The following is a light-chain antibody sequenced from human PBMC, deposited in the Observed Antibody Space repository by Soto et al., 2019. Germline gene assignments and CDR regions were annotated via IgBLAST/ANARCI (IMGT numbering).Light chain of an antibody. J-gene: IGKJ5*01. CDR2: DAS. CDR3: QQSYSTPRDT. CDR1: QSISSW. V-gene: IGKV1-5*01. Sequence: DIQMTQSPSTLSASVGDRVTITCRASQSISSWLAWYQQKPGKAPKLLIYDASSLESGVPSRFSGSGSGTEFTLTISSLQPDDFATYYCQQSYSTPRDTFGQGTRLEIK.